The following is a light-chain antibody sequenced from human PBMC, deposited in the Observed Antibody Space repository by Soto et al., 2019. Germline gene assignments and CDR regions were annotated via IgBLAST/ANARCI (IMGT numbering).Light chain of an antibody. J-gene: IGLJ1*01. Sequence: QSALTQPASVSGSPGQSITISCTGTSSDVGGYNYVSWYQQHPGKAPKLMIYDVSNRPSGVSNRFSGSKSGNTASLTISGLQAEDEADYSCSSYTSRSTLPVFGTGTKLTVL. CDR3: SSYTSRSTLPV. V-gene: IGLV2-14*01. CDR1: SSDVGGYNY. CDR2: DVS.